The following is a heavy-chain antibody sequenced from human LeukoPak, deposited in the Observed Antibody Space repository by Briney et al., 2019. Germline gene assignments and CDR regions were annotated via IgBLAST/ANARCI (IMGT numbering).Heavy chain of an antibody. Sequence: GGSLRLSCAASGFTFSTYRVNWVRQAXGKGXXXXSYFSSSSGTMYYADSVRGRFTISRDIAKNSLYLQMNSLRAEDTAVYYCAAVGSSWLYDYWGQGTLVTVSS. CDR1: GFTFSTYR. V-gene: IGHV3-48*01. J-gene: IGHJ4*02. D-gene: IGHD6-13*01. CDR3: AAVGSSWLYDY. CDR2: FSSSSGTM.